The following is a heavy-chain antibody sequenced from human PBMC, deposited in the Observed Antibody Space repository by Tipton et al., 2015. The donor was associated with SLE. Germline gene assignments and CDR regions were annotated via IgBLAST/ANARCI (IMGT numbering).Heavy chain of an antibody. D-gene: IGHD6-19*01. CDR3: AEDPQRGGWYDY. CDR1: GFTFSSYG. J-gene: IGHJ4*02. Sequence: SLRLSCAASGFTFSSYGMHWVRQAPGKGLEWVAVIWYDGSNKYYADSVKGRFTISRDNSKNTLYLQMNSLRAEDTAVYYCAEDPQRGGWYDYWGQGTLVTVSS. V-gene: IGHV3-33*06. CDR2: IWYDGSNK.